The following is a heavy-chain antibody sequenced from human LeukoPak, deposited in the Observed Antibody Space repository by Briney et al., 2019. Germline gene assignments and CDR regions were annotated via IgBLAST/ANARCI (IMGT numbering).Heavy chain of an antibody. CDR3: ARDGSSSSGWYSYYYMDV. Sequence: SETLSLTCTVSGYSISSGYYWGWIRQPPGKGLEWIGSIYHSGSTYYNPSLKSRVTISVDTSKNQFSLKLSSVTAADTAVYYCARDGSSSSGWYSYYYMDVWGKGTTVTISS. V-gene: IGHV4-38-2*02. D-gene: IGHD6-19*01. J-gene: IGHJ6*03. CDR2: IYHSGST. CDR1: GYSISSGYY.